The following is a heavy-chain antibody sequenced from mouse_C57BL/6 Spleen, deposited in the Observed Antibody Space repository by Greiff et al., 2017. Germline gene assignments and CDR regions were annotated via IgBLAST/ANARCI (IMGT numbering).Heavy chain of an antibody. CDR3: ARDYYGSSEGWFAY. Sequence: DVKLVESGGGLVKPGGSLKLSCAASGFTFSDYGMHWVRQAPEKGLEWVAYISSGSSTIYYADTVKGRFTISRDNAKNTLFLQMTSLRSEDTAMYYCARDYYGSSEGWFAYWGQGTLVTVSA. D-gene: IGHD1-1*01. J-gene: IGHJ3*01. V-gene: IGHV5-17*01. CDR2: ISSGSSTI. CDR1: GFTFSDYG.